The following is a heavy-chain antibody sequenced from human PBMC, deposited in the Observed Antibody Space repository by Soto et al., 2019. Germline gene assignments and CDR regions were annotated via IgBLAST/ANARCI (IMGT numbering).Heavy chain of an antibody. V-gene: IGHV3-30-3*01. D-gene: IGHD6-13*01. CDR1: GFTFSSYA. Sequence: QVQLVESGGGVVQPGRSLRLSCAASGFTFSSYAMHWVRQAPGKGLEWVAVISYDGSNKYYADSVKGRFTISRDNSKNTLHLQMNSLRAEDTAVYYCARDQCWYGRGDYGMDVWGQGTTVTVSS. CDR2: ISYDGSNK. CDR3: ARDQCWYGRGDYGMDV. J-gene: IGHJ6*02.